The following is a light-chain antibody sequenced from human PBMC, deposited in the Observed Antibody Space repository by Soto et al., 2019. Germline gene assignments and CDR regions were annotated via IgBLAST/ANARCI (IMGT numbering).Light chain of an antibody. V-gene: IGLV3-1*01. CDR3: QAWHSSSAWV. CDR2: QDS. CDR1: KLGDKY. Sequence: SYELTQPPSVSVSPGQTASITCSGDKLGDKYACWYQQKPGQSPVLVIYQDSKRPSGIPERFSGSNSGNTATLTISGTQALDEADYYCQAWHSSSAWVFGGGTKVTVL. J-gene: IGLJ2*01.